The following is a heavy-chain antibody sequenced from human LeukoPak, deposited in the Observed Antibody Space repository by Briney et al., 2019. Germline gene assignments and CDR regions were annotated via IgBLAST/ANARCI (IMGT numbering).Heavy chain of an antibody. CDR3: ARVPIVGAIRGYDY. CDR2: FDPEDGET. Sequence: ASVKVSCKVSGYTLTELSMHWVRQAPGKGLEWMGGFDPEDGETIYAQKFQGRVTTTEDTSTDTAYMELSSLRSEDTAVYYCARVPIVGAIRGYDYWGQGTLVTVSS. V-gene: IGHV1-24*01. D-gene: IGHD1-26*01. CDR1: GYTLTELS. J-gene: IGHJ4*02.